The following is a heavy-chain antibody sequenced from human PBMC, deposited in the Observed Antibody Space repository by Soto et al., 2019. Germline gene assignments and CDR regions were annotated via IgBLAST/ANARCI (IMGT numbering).Heavy chain of an antibody. Sequence: LRLSCAASGFTFSSYEMNWVRQAPGKGLEWVSYISSSGSTIYYADSVKGRFTISRDNAKNSLYLQMNSLRAEDTAVYYCASGLGYYYGMDVWGQGTTVTVSS. J-gene: IGHJ6*02. CDR1: GFTFSSYE. CDR2: ISSSGSTI. CDR3: ASGLGYYYGMDV. V-gene: IGHV3-48*03.